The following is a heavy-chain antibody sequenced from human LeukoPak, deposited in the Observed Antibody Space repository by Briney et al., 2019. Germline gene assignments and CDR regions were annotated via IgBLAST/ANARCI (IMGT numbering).Heavy chain of an antibody. CDR1: GFTDSTYG. CDR2: INSDGSST. CDR3: ARDLRTTGAIDI. V-gene: IGHV3-74*01. D-gene: IGHD4-17*01. Sequence: GGSLRLSCAASGFTDSTYGMHWVRQAPGKGLVWVSRINSDGSSTRYADSVKGRFTISRDNAKNTLYLQMNSLRAEDTAVYYCARDLRTTGAIDIWGQGTMVTVSS. J-gene: IGHJ3*02.